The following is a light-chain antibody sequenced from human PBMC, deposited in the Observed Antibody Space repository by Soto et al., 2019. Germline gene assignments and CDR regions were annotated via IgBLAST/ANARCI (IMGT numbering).Light chain of an antibody. CDR3: QQRYNWPPIT. J-gene: IGKJ5*01. CDR2: DAS. CDR1: QSVTNH. V-gene: IGKV3-11*01. Sequence: EIVLTQSPATLSLSPGERATLSCRASQSVTNHLAWYQQKPGQTPRLLIYDASNRAAGVPARFSGSGSGADFTLTISRLEPEDSAVYYCQQRYNWPPITFGQGTRLEIK.